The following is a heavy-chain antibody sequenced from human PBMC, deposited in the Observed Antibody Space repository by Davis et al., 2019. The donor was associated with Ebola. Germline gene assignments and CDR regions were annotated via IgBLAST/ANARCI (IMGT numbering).Heavy chain of an antibody. CDR2: INPSVAST. D-gene: IGHD2-15*01. V-gene: IGHV1-46*01. CDR3: ARGRYCSGGSCFSRWFDP. CDR1: GYTFSNYF. Sequence: ASVKVSCKTSGYTFSNYFMQWVRQAPGQGLEWMGIINPSVASTSYGQKFQGRVTMTRDTSTSTVYMELSSLRSEDTAVYYCARGRYCSGGSCFSRWFDPWGQGTLVTVSS. J-gene: IGHJ5*02.